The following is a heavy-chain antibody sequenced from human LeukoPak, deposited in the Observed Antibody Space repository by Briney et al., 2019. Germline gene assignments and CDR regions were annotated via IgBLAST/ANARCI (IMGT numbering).Heavy chain of an antibody. CDR2: ISGSGSNT. V-gene: IGHV3-23*01. CDR1: GFTFSSYA. D-gene: IGHD6-19*01. Sequence: GGSLRLSCAASGFTFSSYAMSWVRQAPGKGLEWVSAISGSGSNTYYTDSAKGRFTISRDNSKNTLYLQMNSLRAEDTAVYYCAKGRTYSSGWYFIDDYWGQGTLVTVSS. J-gene: IGHJ4*02. CDR3: AKGRTYSSGWYFIDDY.